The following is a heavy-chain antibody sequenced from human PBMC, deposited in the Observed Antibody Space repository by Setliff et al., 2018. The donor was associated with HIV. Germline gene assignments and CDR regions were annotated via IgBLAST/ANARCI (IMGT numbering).Heavy chain of an antibody. D-gene: IGHD4-17*01. CDR2: VSHSGNT. J-gene: IGHJ4*02. Sequence: TSETLSLTCAVSGYSISRGYFWVWVRQPPGKGLEWIGSVSHSGNTDYNISLKSRVTISIDNSNNHFSLKLRSVTAADTAVYYCVRQPESRWQIEYWGQGTLVTVSS. V-gene: IGHV4-38-2*01. CDR1: GYSISRGYF. CDR3: VRQPESRWQIEY.